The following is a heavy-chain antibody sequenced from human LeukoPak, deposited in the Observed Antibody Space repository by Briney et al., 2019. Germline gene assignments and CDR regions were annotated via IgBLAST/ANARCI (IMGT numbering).Heavy chain of an antibody. V-gene: IGHV4-61*02. J-gene: IGHJ4*02. CDR3: ARDSSLPYCGGDCYPDY. CDR2: MYTGGST. D-gene: IGHD2-21*02. CDR1: GGSISSGSYY. Sequence: KTSETLSLTCTVSGGSISSGSYYWSWIRQPAGKGLEWIGRMYTGGSTNYNPSFESRVTISADTSKNQFSLKLSSVTAAGTAVYYCARDSSLPYCGGDCYPDYWGQGTLVTVSA.